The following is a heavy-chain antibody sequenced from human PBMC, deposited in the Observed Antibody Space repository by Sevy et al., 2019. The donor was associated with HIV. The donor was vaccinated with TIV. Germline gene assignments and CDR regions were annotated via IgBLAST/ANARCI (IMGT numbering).Heavy chain of an antibody. Sequence: GGSLRLSCAASGFAFSNFAMTWVRQAPGKGLEWVSVICANNANTYYADSVKGRFTISRDNSMNTLYLQMNSLRAEDTAFFYCAKASIASCYSHIDYWGQGSLVTVSS. CDR2: ICANNANT. J-gene: IGHJ4*02. D-gene: IGHD3-10*01. CDR3: AKASIASCYSHIDY. CDR1: GFAFSNFA. V-gene: IGHV3-23*01.